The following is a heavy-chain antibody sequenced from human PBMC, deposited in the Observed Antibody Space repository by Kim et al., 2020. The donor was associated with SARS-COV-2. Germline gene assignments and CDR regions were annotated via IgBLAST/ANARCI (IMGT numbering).Heavy chain of an antibody. V-gene: IGHV3-11*05. CDR3: ARALELRSGGYYFDY. D-gene: IGHD1-7*01. CDR1: GFTFSDYY. J-gene: IGHJ4*02. Sequence: GGSLRLSCAASGFTFSDYYMSWIRQAPGKGLEWVSYISSSSSYTNYADSVKGRFTISRDNAKNSLYLQMNSLRAEDTAVYYCARALELRSGGYYFDYWGQGTLVTVSS. CDR2: ISSSSSYT.